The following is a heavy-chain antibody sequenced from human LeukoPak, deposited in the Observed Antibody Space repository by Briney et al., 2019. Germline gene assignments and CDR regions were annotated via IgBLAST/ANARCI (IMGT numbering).Heavy chain of an antibody. CDR1: GFTFDDYA. CDR2: LSWNSGSI. D-gene: IGHD6-13*01. CDR3: AKDILALGIAAAERYYYYGMDV. J-gene: IGHJ6*02. V-gene: IGHV3-9*01. Sequence: PGRSLRLSCAASGFTFDDYAMHWVRQAPGKGLEWVSGLSWNSGSIGYADSVKGRFTISRDNAKNSLYLQMNSLRAEDTALYYCAKDILALGIAAAERYYYYGMDVWGQGTTVTVSS.